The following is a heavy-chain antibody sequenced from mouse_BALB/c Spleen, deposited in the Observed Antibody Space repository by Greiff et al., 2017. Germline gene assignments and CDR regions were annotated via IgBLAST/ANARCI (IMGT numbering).Heavy chain of an antibody. CDR1: GYTFTSYV. J-gene: IGHJ2*01. Sequence: VQLQQSGPELVKPGASVKMSCKASGYTFTSYVMHWVKQKPGQGLEWIGYINPYNDGTKYNEKFKGKATLTSDKSSSTAYMELSSLTSEDSAVYYCARDTTVVAPDYWGQGTTLTVSS. D-gene: IGHD1-1*01. CDR2: INPYNDGT. V-gene: IGHV1-14*01. CDR3: ARDTTVVAPDY.